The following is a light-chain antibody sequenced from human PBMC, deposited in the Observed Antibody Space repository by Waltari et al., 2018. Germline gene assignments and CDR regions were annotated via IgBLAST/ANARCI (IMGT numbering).Light chain of an antibody. V-gene: IGLV1-47*01. Sequence: QSVLTQPPSASGTPGQRVTISCSGSSSNIGSNVVNWYQQVPGTTPKLLIYRNDQRPSGGPDRVSGSKAGTSASLAISGLRSEDEADYYCAAWDDKLGGRWEFGGGTKLTVL. CDR3: AAWDDKLGGRWE. J-gene: IGLJ2*01. CDR2: RND. CDR1: SSNIGSNV.